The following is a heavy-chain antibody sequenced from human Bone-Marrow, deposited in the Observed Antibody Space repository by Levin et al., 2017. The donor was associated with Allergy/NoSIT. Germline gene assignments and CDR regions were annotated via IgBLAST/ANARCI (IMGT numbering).Heavy chain of an antibody. CDR1: GFSFSVYT. Sequence: GESLKISCAASGFSFSVYTMHWVRQAPGKGLEWMAIISHDGNKKDHADSVRGRFTISRDNSKNTLYLQMNSLRLDDTALYYCVRDYKLEFGERQQLEYWGQGTLVTVSS. D-gene: IGHD3-10*01. J-gene: IGHJ4*02. CDR3: VRDYKLEFGERQQLEY. V-gene: IGHV3-30-3*01. CDR2: ISHDGNKK.